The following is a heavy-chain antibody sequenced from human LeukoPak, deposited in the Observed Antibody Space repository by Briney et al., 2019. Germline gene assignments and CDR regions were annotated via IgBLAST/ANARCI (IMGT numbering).Heavy chain of an antibody. Sequence: SQTLSLTCTVSGGSISSGSYYWSWIRQPAGKGLEWIGRIYTSGSTNYNPSLKSRVTISVDTSKNQFSLKLSSVTAADTAVYYCASYSSGWYRYFDLWGRGTLVTVSS. D-gene: IGHD6-19*01. CDR1: GGSISSGSYY. J-gene: IGHJ2*01. CDR2: IYTSGST. CDR3: ASYSSGWYRYFDL. V-gene: IGHV4-61*02.